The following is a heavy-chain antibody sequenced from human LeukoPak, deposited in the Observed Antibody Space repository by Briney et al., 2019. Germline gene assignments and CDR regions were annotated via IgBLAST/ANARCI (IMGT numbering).Heavy chain of an antibody. J-gene: IGHJ3*02. D-gene: IGHD2-2*01. CDR2: INPNSGGT. Sequence: ASVKVSCKASGYTFTGYYMHWVRQAPGQGLEWMGWINPNSGGTSYAQKFQGRVTMTRGTSISTAYMELSRLRSDDTAVYYCAREDCSTTTCLKAFDIWGQGTMVTVS. CDR3: AREDCSTTTCLKAFDI. V-gene: IGHV1-2*02. CDR1: GYTFTGYY.